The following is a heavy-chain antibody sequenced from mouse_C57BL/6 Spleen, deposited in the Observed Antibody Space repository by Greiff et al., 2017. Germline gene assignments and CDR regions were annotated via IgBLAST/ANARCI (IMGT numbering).Heavy chain of an antibody. CDR3: ARSGGSIYPDC. CDR1: GFNIKDYY. J-gene: IGHJ2*01. D-gene: IGHD1-1*01. V-gene: IGHV14-2*01. Sequence: VQLQQSGAELVKPGASVKLSCTASGFNIKDYYMHWVKQRTEQGLEWIGRIDPVDGATKYAPKFQGKATITADTSSNTAYLQLSSLTSEDTAVYYCARSGGSIYPDCWGKGTTLTVS. CDR2: IDPVDGAT.